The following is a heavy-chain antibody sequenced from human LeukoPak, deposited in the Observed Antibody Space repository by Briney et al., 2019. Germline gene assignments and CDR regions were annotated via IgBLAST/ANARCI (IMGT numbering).Heavy chain of an antibody. Sequence: SETLSLTCAVYGGSFSGYYWSWIRQPPGKGLEWIGEINHSGSTNYNPSLKSRVTISVDTSKNQFSLKLSSVTAADTAVYYCARGARYCDYVWGSYRKNYMDVWGKGTTVTVSS. D-gene: IGHD3-16*02. CDR3: ARGARYCDYVWGSYRKNYMDV. CDR1: GGSFSGYY. CDR2: INHSGST. V-gene: IGHV4-34*01. J-gene: IGHJ6*03.